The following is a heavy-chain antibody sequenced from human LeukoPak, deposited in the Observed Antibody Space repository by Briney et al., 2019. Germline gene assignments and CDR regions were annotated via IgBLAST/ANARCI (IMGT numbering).Heavy chain of an antibody. CDR2: INPNRGGT. V-gene: IGHV1-2*02. CDR1: GYTFTGYY. D-gene: IGHD3-9*01. J-gene: IGHJ4*02. Sequence: GASVKVSCKASGYTFTGYYMHWVRQAPGQGLERMGWINPNRGGTNYAQKFQGRVTMTRDNSINTAYMELSRLRSDDTAVYYCARLRTYYDILTDNWGQGTLVTVSS. CDR3: ARLRTYYDILTDN.